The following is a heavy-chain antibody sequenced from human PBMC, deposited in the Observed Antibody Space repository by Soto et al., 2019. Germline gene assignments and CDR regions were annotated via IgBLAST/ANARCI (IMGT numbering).Heavy chain of an antibody. CDR1: GDSVSSNRAA. D-gene: IGHD6-6*01. V-gene: IGHV6-1*01. CDR3: ARQSSSNYYCGLDV. J-gene: IGHJ6*02. Sequence: SQTLSLTCSISGDSVSSNRAAWNWIRQSPSRGLEWLGRTYYYRSKWYNDYAVSVKSRITIFPDTSKNQFSLQLNSVTPEDTAVYYCARQSSSNYYCGLDVWGQGTTVTVSS. CDR2: TYYYRSKWYN.